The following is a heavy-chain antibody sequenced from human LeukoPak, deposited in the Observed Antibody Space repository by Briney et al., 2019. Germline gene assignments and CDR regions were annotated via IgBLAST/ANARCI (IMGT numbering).Heavy chain of an antibody. CDR2: IYYSGST. V-gene: IGHV4-59*01. J-gene: IGHJ4*02. CDR1: GFTFSSYA. Sequence: PGGSLRLSCAASGFTFSSYAMSWIRQPPGKGLEWIGYIYYSGSTNYNPSLKSRVTISVDTSKNQFSLKLTSVTAADTAVYYCAREVVAAAGTVDYWGQGTLVTVSS. CDR3: AREVVAAAGTVDY. D-gene: IGHD6-13*01.